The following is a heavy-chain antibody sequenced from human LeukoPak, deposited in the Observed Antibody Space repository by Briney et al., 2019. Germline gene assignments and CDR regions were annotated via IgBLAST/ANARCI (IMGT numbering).Heavy chain of an antibody. V-gene: IGHV3-66*01. CDR1: GFTVSSNY. CDR3: ARGNGLYDSSGYFIDY. CDR2: IYSGGST. J-gene: IGHJ4*02. D-gene: IGHD3-22*01. Sequence: GGSLRLSCAASGFTVSSNYMSWVRQAPGKGLEWVSVIYSGGSTYYADSVKGRFTISRDNSKNTLYLQMNSLRAEDTAVYYCARGNGLYDSSGYFIDYGGQGTLVTVSS.